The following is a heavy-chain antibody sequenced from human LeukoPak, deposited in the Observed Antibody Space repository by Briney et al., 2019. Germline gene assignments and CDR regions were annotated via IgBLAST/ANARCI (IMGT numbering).Heavy chain of an antibody. CDR3: AREGNWNFDY. V-gene: IGHV1-3*01. CDR1: GYTFTSYA. J-gene: IGHJ4*02. CDR2: INAGNGNT. D-gene: IGHD1-1*01. Sequence: GASVKVSCKASGYTFTSYAMHWVRQAPGQRLEWMGWINAGNGNTKCSQKFQGRVTITRDTSASTAYMELSSLRSEDTAVYFCAREGNWNFDYWGQGTLVTVSS.